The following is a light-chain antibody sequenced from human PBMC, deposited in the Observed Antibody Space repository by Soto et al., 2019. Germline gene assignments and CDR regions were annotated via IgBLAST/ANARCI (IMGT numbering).Light chain of an antibody. Sequence: VLTQSPATLSLSPGDRATLSCSSSQSVSSYLAWYQQKPGQAPRLLIYDASNRATGIPARFSGTGSGTDFTLTINNLEPEDFAVYYCQVRTNWSIAFGRGTRLEI. CDR2: DAS. V-gene: IGKV3-11*01. CDR3: QVRTNWSIA. CDR1: QSVSSY. J-gene: IGKJ5*01.